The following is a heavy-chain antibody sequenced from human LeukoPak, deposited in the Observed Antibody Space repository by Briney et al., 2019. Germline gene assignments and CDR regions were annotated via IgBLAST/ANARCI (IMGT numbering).Heavy chain of an antibody. CDR1: GYTFTEYD. CDR3: ARGVGAVGDY. Sequence: ASVKVSCKASGYTFTEYDINWVRQATGQGLGWLGWMSPNSGNTGYAQRFQGRVTMTRHTSIRTAYMALSSLRSDATAVYYCARGVGAVGDYWGQGTLVTVSS. V-gene: IGHV1-8*01. CDR2: MSPNSGNT. D-gene: IGHD3-16*01. J-gene: IGHJ4*02.